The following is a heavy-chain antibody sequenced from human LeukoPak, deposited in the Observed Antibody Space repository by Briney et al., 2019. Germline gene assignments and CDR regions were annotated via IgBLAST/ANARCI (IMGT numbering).Heavy chain of an antibody. CDR3: ARVIQLWPRDYYYYGMDV. CDR1: GGSISSGDYY. Sequence: SQTLSLTCTVSGGSISSGDYYWSWIRQPPGKGLEWIGYIYYSGSTYYHPSLKSRVTISVDTSKNQFSLKLSSVTAADTAVYYCARVIQLWPRDYYYYGMDVWGQGTTVTVSS. J-gene: IGHJ6*02. V-gene: IGHV4-30-4*01. CDR2: IYYSGST. D-gene: IGHD5-18*01.